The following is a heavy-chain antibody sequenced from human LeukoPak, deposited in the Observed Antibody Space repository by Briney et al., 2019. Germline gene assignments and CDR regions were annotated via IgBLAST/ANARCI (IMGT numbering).Heavy chain of an antibody. J-gene: IGHJ6*03. CDR2: IIPIFGTA. CDR3: ARDPYCSSTSCRPYYMDV. V-gene: IGHV1-69*13. D-gene: IGHD2-2*01. Sequence: SVKVSCKASGGTFSSYAISWVRQAPGQGLEWMGGIIPIFGTANYAQKFQGRVTITADESTSTAYMELSSLRSEDTAVYYCARDPYCSSTSCRPYYMDVWGKGTTVTVSS. CDR1: GGTFSSYA.